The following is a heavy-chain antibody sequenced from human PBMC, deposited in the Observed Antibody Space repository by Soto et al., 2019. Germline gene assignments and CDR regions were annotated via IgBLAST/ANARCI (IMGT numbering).Heavy chain of an antibody. CDR1: GGTFSNHA. CDR2: IIPIFTTT. V-gene: IGHV1-69*12. J-gene: IGHJ3*02. D-gene: IGHD6-13*01. CDR3: AREVAADGTFREDVFDI. Sequence: QVHLVQSGAEVKKPGSSVKVSCKASGGTFSNHAINWVRQAPGQGLEWMGRIIPIFTTTNYAQKFLGRVTITADASTITAYRELSSLKHDDTAVYYCAREVAADGTFREDVFDIWGQGTLVTVSS.